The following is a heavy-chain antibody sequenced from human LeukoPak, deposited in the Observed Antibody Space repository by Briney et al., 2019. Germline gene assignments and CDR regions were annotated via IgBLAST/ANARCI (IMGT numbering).Heavy chain of an antibody. CDR1: GGSIGSSNYY. V-gene: IGHV4-39*01. D-gene: IGHD6-13*01. Sequence: SETLSLTCTVSGGSIGSSNYYWSWIRQPPGRELEWIASINYGGTTYYNPSLKSRVTISVDTSKNQFSLRLSSVTAADTAVYYCARGGSSSWYWWFDPWGQGTLVTVSS. CDR3: ARGGSSSWYWWFDP. J-gene: IGHJ5*02. CDR2: INYGGTT.